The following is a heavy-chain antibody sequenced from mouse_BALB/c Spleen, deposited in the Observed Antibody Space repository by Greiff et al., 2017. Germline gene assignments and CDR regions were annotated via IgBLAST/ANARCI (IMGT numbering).Heavy chain of an antibody. J-gene: IGHJ3*01. CDR1: GYTFTSYW. D-gene: IGHD2-4*01. V-gene: IGHV1-69*02. CDR2: IDPSDSET. CDR3: ARCDYDSWFAY. Sequence: QVQLQQPGAELVKPGAPVKLSCKASGYTFTSYWMNWVKQRPGRGLEWIGRIDPSDSETHYNQKFKDKATLTVDKSSSTAYIQLSSLTSEDSAVYYCARCDYDSWFAYWGQGTLVTVSA.